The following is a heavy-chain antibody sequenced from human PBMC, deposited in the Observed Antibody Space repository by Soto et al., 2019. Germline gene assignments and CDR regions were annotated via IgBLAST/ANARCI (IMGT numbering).Heavy chain of an antibody. D-gene: IGHD6-13*01. CDR1: GGSFSGYY. CDR3: ARGRRSSSWYNY. CDR2: INHSGST. V-gene: IGHV4-34*01. J-gene: IGHJ4*02. Sequence: PSETLSLTCAVYGGSFSGYYWSWIRQPPGKGLEWIGEINHSGSTNYNPSLKSRVTISVDTSKNQFSLKLSSVTAAETAVYYCARGRRSSSWYNYWGQGILVTVFS.